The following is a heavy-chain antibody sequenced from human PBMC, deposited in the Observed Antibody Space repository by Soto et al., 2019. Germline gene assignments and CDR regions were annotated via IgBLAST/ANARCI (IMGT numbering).Heavy chain of an antibody. D-gene: IGHD3-22*01. CDR1: GFIFSTYA. J-gene: IGHJ3*02. V-gene: IGHV3-30*04. CDR2: ISYDGRNK. CDR3: AREYDSSGYGYDAFDI. Sequence: QVQLVESGGGVVQPGRFLRLSCAASGFIFSTYAMHWVRQAPGKGLEWVTFISYDGRNKYYADSVKDRFTISRDNSKNTLYLLMNSLRTEDTAVYYCAREYDSSGYGYDAFDIWGQGTMVTVSS.